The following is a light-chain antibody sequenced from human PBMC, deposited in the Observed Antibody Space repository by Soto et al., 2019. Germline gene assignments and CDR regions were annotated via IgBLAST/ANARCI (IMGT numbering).Light chain of an antibody. J-gene: IGKJ1*01. CDR1: QSVSSN. V-gene: IGKV3-20*01. CDR3: QQYTTASWT. Sequence: EIVVSNSPAPVSLSPSERATLSCRASQSVSSNLAWYQHKPGQAPRLLIYGASSRASGIPDRFSGGGSGTDFTLPISRLEPEDFAVYYCQQYTTASWTFGQGTKVDI. CDR2: GAS.